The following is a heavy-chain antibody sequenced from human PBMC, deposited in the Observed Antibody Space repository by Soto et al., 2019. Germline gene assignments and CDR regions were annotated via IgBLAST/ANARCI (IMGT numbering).Heavy chain of an antibody. D-gene: IGHD6-19*01. CDR2: ISYDGSNK. CDR1: GFTFSSYA. CDR3: ARVRIAVAGTGSEMFDY. V-gene: IGHV3-30-3*01. J-gene: IGHJ4*02. Sequence: HVQLVESGGGVVQPGRSLRLSCAASGFTFSSYAMHWVRQAPGKGLEWVAVISYDGSNKYYADSVKGRFTISRDNSKNTLYLQMNGLRAEDTAVYYCARVRIAVAGTGSEMFDYWGQGTLVTVSS.